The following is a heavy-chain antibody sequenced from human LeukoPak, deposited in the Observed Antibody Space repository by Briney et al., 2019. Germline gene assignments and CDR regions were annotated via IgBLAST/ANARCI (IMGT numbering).Heavy chain of an antibody. V-gene: IGHV4-59*08. D-gene: IGHD3-3*01. Sequence: SETLSLTCTVSGGSISSYYWSWIRQPPGKGLEWIGYIYYSGSTNYNPSLKSRVTISVDTSKNQFSLKLSSVTAADTAVYYCARRRVDNDFWSGYYYHGMDVWGQGTTVTVSS. CDR3: ARRRVDNDFWSGYYYHGMDV. CDR1: GGSISSYY. CDR2: IYYSGST. J-gene: IGHJ6*02.